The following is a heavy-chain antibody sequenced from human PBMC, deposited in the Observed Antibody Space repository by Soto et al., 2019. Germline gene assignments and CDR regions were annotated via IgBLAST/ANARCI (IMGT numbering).Heavy chain of an antibody. J-gene: IGHJ4*02. D-gene: IGHD5-12*01. V-gene: IGHV4-4*07. CDR2: IFSSGGT. Sequence: PSETLSLTCTVSGGSINTFYWSWVRQPAGKGLEWIGRIFSSGGTSFNPSLESRVAMSVDTSKNHFSLKLSSVTAADMAVYYCAREGSYSAYNFAHGIQLWSFDFWGQGALVTVSS. CDR3: AREGSYSAYNFAHGIQLWSFDF. CDR1: GGSINTFY.